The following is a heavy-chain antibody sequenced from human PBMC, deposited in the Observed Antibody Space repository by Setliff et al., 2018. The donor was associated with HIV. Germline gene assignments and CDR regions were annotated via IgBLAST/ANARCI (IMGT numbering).Heavy chain of an antibody. CDR2: IYHTGTT. Sequence: PSETLSLTCRVSGMSVSGYYWSWIRQSPGKGLEWIGYIYHTGTTSYNPSLKSRVTIQIDRSNNHFSLNLRSATTADTAVYFCARDHELGAFDLWGQGTMVTVPS. CDR3: ARDHELGAFDL. J-gene: IGHJ3*01. CDR1: GMSVSGYY. V-gene: IGHV4-59*02. D-gene: IGHD1-26*01.